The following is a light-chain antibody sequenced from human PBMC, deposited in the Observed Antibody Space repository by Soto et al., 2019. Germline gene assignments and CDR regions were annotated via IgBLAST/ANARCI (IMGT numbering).Light chain of an antibody. CDR2: NVS. Sequence: QSVLTQPASVSGSPGQSIAISCTGTSSDVGGYNAVSWYQQHPVKAPKLMIYNVSNRPSGVSDRFSGSKSGNTASLTISGLQAEDEADYYCSSYTSSNTYVFGTGTKLTVL. CDR1: SSDVGGYNA. V-gene: IGLV2-14*03. CDR3: SSYTSSNTYV. J-gene: IGLJ1*01.